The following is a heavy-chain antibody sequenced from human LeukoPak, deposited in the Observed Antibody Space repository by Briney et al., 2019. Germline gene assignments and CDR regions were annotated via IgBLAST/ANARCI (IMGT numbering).Heavy chain of an antibody. V-gene: IGHV3-23*01. J-gene: IGHJ4*02. CDR3: AKAQLRVTTGIDN. CDR1: GFTFSSYA. D-gene: IGHD4-17*01. CDR2: ISSSAGNT. Sequence: PGGSLRLSCAAPGFTFSSYAISWVRQAPGKGLEWVSGISSSAGNTNYADSVKGRFTISRDNSKNTLYLQMNSLRVEDTAVYYCAKAQLRVTTGIDNWGQGTLVTVSS.